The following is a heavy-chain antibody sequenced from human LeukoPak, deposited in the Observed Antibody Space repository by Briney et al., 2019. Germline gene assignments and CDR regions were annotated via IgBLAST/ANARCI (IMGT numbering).Heavy chain of an antibody. Sequence: GGSLRLSCAASGFTFSSYSMNWVRQAPGKGLEWVSSISSSSSYIYYADSVEGRFTISRDNAKNSLYLQMNSLRAEDMAVYYCARVQTPGDDWRYYFDYWGQGTLVTVSS. CDR3: ARVQTPGDDWRYYFDY. D-gene: IGHD2-21*02. V-gene: IGHV3-21*01. CDR2: ISSSSSYI. CDR1: GFTFSSYS. J-gene: IGHJ4*02.